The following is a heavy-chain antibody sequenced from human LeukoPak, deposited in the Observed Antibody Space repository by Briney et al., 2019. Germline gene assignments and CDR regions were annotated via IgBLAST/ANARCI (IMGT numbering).Heavy chain of an antibody. J-gene: IGHJ4*02. CDR3: TRGSSGSDY. Sequence: ASVKVSCKVSGYTFTGYYLHWVRQAPGQGLEWMGRINPSSGGTNYAQKFQGRVTMTRDTSINTAYMDLSSLRSDDTAVYYCTRGSSGSDYWGQGTLVTVSS. CDR2: INPSSGGT. CDR1: GYTFTGYY. D-gene: IGHD3-10*01. V-gene: IGHV1-2*06.